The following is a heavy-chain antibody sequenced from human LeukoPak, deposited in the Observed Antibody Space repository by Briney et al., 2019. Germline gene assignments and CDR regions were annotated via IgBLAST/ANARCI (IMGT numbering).Heavy chain of an antibody. CDR3: ARRPFGPFNYYDSSGDAFDI. D-gene: IGHD3-22*01. J-gene: IGHJ3*02. V-gene: IGHV5-51*01. CDR2: IYPGDSDT. Sequence: SGESLKISCKGSGYSFTSYWIGWVRQMPGKGLEWMGIIYPGDSDTRYSPSFQGQVTISADKSISTAYLQWSSLRASDTAMYYCARRPFGPFNYYDSSGDAFDIWGQGTMVTVSS. CDR1: GYSFTSYW.